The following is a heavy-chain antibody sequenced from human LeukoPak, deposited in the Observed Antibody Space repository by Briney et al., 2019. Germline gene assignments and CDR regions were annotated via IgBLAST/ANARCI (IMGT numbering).Heavy chain of an antibody. CDR1: GFTFRSYW. CDR3: ARDPPRPRYSSSWYAFDI. D-gene: IGHD6-13*01. V-gene: IGHV3-30-3*01. CDR2: ISYDGSNK. Sequence: GGSLRLSCAASGFTFRSYWMSWARQAPGKGLEWVAVISYDGSNKCYADSVKGRFTISRDNSKNTLYLQMNSLRAEDTAVYYCARDPPRPRYSSSWYAFDIWGQGTMVTVSS. J-gene: IGHJ3*02.